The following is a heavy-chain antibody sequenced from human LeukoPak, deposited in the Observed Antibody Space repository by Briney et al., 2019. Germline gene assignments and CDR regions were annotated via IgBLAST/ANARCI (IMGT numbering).Heavy chain of an antibody. CDR1: GFTFSSYW. J-gene: IGHJ3*02. CDR2: INSDGSST. V-gene: IGHV3-74*01. CDR3: ARAFRYCSGGSCYPAAFDI. D-gene: IGHD2-15*01. Sequence: PGGSLRLSCAASGFTFSSYWMHWVRQAPGKGLVWVSRINSDGSSTSYADSVKGRFTISRDNAKNTLYLQMNSLRAEDTAVYYCARAFRYCSGGSCYPAAFDIWGQGTMVTVSS.